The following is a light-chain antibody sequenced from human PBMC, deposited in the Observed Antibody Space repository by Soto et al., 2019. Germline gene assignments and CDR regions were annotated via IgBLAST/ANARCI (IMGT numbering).Light chain of an antibody. CDR1: QSVSSSY. V-gene: IGKV3-20*01. J-gene: IGKJ2*01. Sequence: EIVLTQYPGTVSLSPGERATLSCRASQSVSSSYLAWYQQKPGQAPRLLIYGASSRATGIPDRFSGSGSGTDFTLTISRLEPEDFAVYYCQQYGSSPTTFGQGTKLEIK. CDR3: QQYGSSPTT. CDR2: GAS.